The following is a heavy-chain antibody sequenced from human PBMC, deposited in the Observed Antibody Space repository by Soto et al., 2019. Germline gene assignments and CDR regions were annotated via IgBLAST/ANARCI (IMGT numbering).Heavy chain of an antibody. D-gene: IGHD3-9*01. J-gene: IGHJ3*02. CDR2: ISAYNGNT. CDR3: ARDPYYDMLAGNLILYVWDAFDI. Sequence: QVQLVQSGAEVKKPGASVKVSCKASGYPFTSYGISWVRQAPGQGLEWMGWISAYNGNTNYAQKLQGRVTMTTDTSTSTAYMELRSLRSDDTAVYYCARDPYYDMLAGNLILYVWDAFDIWGQGTMVTVSS. CDR1: GYPFTSYG. V-gene: IGHV1-18*01.